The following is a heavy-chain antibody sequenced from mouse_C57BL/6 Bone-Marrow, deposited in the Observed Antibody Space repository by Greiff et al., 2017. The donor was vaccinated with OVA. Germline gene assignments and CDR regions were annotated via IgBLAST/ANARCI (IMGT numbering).Heavy chain of an antibody. CDR3: SRSGTGAMDY. Sequence: EVKLVESGPELVKPGASVKIPCKASGYTFTDYNMDWVKQSHGKSLEWIGDINPNNGGTIYNQKFKGKATLTVDKSSSTAYMELLSLTSEDTAVYYCSRSGTGAMDYWGQGTSVTVSS. CDR1: GYTFTDYN. J-gene: IGHJ4*01. CDR2: INPNNGGT. V-gene: IGHV1-18*01. D-gene: IGHD3-1*01.